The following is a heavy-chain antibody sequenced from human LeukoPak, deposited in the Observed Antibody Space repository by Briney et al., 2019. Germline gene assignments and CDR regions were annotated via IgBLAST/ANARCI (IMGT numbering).Heavy chain of an antibody. Sequence: SETLSLTCAVYGGSFSGYYWSWIRQPPGKGLEWIGEINHSGSTNYNPSLKSRVTISVDTSKNQFSLKLSSVTAADTAVYYCASSRIGIAAALDIWGQGTMVTVSS. V-gene: IGHV4-34*01. CDR1: GGSFSGYY. D-gene: IGHD6-13*01. CDR3: ASSRIGIAAALDI. CDR2: INHSGST. J-gene: IGHJ3*02.